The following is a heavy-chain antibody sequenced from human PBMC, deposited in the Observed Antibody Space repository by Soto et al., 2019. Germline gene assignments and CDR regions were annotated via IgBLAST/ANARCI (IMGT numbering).Heavy chain of an antibody. V-gene: IGHV1-18*04. CDR2: ISAYNGNT. J-gene: IGHJ4*02. CDR3: ARDRSTHDY. D-gene: IGHD1-1*01. CDR1: GYTFNNYG. Sequence: QVQLVQSGGEVKKPGASVKVSCNTAGYTFNNYGISWVQQAPGQGLEWMGWISAYNGNTNYAQKFQGRVTMTTDTSTSTAYMELTSLTSDDTAVYYCARDRSTHDYWGQGTLVTVSS.